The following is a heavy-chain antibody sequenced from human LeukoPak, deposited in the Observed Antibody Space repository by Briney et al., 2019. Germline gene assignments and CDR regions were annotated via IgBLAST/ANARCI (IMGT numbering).Heavy chain of an antibody. J-gene: IGHJ4*02. CDR2: ISGSGGST. D-gene: IGHD2-15*01. CDR1: GFTFSSYV. CDR3: ANTLYCSGGSCPPDY. Sequence: LTGGSLGLSCAASGFTFSSYVMSWVRQAPGKGLEWVSTISGSGGSTYYADSVKGRFTISRDNSKNTLYLQMNSLRAEDTAVYYCANTLYCSGGSCPPDYWGQGTLVTVSS. V-gene: IGHV3-23*01.